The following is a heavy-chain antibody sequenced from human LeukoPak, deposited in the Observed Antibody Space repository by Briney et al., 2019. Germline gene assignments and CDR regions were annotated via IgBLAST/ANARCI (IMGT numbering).Heavy chain of an antibody. CDR1: GGSFSGYY. J-gene: IGHJ4*02. D-gene: IGHD5-18*01. CDR3: ARWTSRGYSYGYNY. CDR2: INHSGST. Sequence: SETLSLTCAVYGGSFSGYYWSWIRQPPGKGLEWIGEINHSGSTNYNPSLKIRVTISVATSKNQFSLKLSSVTAADTAVYYCARWTSRGYSYGYNYWGQGTLVTVSS. V-gene: IGHV4-34*01.